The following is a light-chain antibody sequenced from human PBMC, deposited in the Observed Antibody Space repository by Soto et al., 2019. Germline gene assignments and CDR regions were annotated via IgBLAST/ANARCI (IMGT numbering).Light chain of an antibody. J-gene: IGKJ4*01. CDR3: QQYDNLPLT. CDR1: QDMSNS. CDR2: DAS. V-gene: IGKV1-33*01. Sequence: DLQMTQSPSSLSASVGDRVTITCQASQDMSNSLNWYQQKPGKAPKLLIYDASNLETGVPSRFSGSGSGTDFTFTISSLQPEDIATYYCQQYDNLPLTFGGGTKVEIK.